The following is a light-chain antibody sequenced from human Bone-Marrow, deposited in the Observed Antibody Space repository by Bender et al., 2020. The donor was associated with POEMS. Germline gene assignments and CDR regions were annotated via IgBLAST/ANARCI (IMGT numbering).Light chain of an antibody. CDR1: SSDIGVYNF. Sequence: QSALTQPASVSGSPGQSITISCTGSSSDIGVYNFVSWYQHLPGYAPKLLIYDVTHRPSRVSTRFSASKSGNTASLTISGLQAEDEGQYYCCSYTTSSTWVFGGGTKVTVL. CDR3: CSYTTSSTWV. J-gene: IGLJ3*02. V-gene: IGLV2-14*03. CDR2: DVT.